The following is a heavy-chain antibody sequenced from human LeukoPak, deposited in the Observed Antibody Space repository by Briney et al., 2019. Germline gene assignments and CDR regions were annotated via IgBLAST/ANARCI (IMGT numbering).Heavy chain of an antibody. CDR1: GYSFTSYW. D-gene: IGHD3-9*01. CDR3: ARHIFSLSSLKNPTGAFDP. CDR2: INPGDSDT. Sequence: GESLKISCKGSGYSFTSYWIGWVRQMPGKGLEWMGIINPGDSDTRYSPSFQGQVTISADKSISTAYLQWSSLKASDTAMYYCARHIFSLSSLKNPTGAFDPWGQGTLVTVSS. J-gene: IGHJ5*02. V-gene: IGHV5-51*01.